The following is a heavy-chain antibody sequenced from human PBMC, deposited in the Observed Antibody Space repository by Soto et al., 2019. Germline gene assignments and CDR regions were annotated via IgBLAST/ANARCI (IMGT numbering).Heavy chain of an antibody. CDR3: ARARGLYSGYDPLYYYYGMDV. CDR1: GGTFSSYA. CDR2: IIPIFGTA. D-gene: IGHD5-12*01. Sequence: ASVKVSCKASGGTFSSYAISWVRQAPGQGLEWMGGIIPIFGTANYAQKFQGRVTITADESTSTAYMELSSLRSEDTAVYYCARARGLYSGYDPLYYYYGMDVWGQGTTVTVSS. J-gene: IGHJ6*02. V-gene: IGHV1-69*13.